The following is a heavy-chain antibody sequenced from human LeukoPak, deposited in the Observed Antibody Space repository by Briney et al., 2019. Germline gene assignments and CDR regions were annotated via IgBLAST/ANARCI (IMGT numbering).Heavy chain of an antibody. J-gene: IGHJ5*02. CDR3: AGELRLWQYNWFDP. Sequence: PGGSLRLSCAASGFTFSSYGMHWVRQAPGKGLEWVAVISYDGSNKYYADSVKGRFTISRDNSKNTLYLQMNSLRAEDTAVYYCAGELRLWQYNWFDPWGQGTLVTVSS. CDR1: GFTFSSYG. D-gene: IGHD6-19*01. V-gene: IGHV3-30*03. CDR2: ISYDGSNK.